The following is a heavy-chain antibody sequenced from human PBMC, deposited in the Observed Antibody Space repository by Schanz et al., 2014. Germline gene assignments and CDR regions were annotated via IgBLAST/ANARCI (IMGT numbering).Heavy chain of an antibody. V-gene: IGHV1-18*01. CDR3: AKAEYDILTDSYSRLDP. J-gene: IGHJ5*02. CDR1: GYTFTSYG. D-gene: IGHD3-9*01. CDR2: ISAYNGNT. Sequence: QVQLVQSGAEVKKPGASVKVSCKASGYTFTSYGISWVRQAPGQGLEWMGWISAYNGNTKYPQKLQGRVTMTTDTSTSTAYMELRILRSDDTAVYYCAKAEYDILTDSYSRLDPWGQGTLVTVSS.